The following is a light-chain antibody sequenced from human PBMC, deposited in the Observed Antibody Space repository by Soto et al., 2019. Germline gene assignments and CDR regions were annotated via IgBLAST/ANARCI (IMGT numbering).Light chain of an antibody. CDR2: EIS. CDR3: RSYTNCSTLYV. V-gene: IGLV2-14*01. CDR1: SNDIGASNN. Sequence: QSALTQPSSVSGAPGQTLTISCTGSSNDIGASNNVSWYQQYPGKAPKLIIFEISNRPSGVSNRFSGSKSGNTASLTIAGLQAEDEVDYQCRSYTNCSTLYVFGGGTKVTVL. J-gene: IGLJ1*01.